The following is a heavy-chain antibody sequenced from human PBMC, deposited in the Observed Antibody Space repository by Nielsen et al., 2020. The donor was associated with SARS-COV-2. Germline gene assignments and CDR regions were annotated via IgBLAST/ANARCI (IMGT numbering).Heavy chain of an antibody. CDR1: GFTFTNYG. J-gene: IGHJ4*02. V-gene: IGHV3-23*01. CDR3: AASKSGYYFDL. D-gene: IGHD6-13*01. Sequence: GESLKISCAASGFTFTNYGMTWVRQDPGKGLEWVSTISASGGSTFYTDSVKGRFTISRDSFKNTLYLQMNSLRAEDTAVYYCAASKSGYYFDLLGQGTLVTVSS. CDR2: ISASGGST.